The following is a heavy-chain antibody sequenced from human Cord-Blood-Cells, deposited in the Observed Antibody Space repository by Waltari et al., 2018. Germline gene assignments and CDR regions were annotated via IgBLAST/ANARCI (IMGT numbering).Heavy chain of an antibody. CDR3: ARDQGYSGSGDAFDI. Sequence: QVQLVQSGAEVKKPGASVKVSCKASGYTFTSYYMHWVRQAPGQGLEWMGIINPSGGRTSYARKFQGRVTMTRDTSTSTVYMELSSLRSEDTAVYYCARDQGYSGSGDAFDIWGQGTMVTVSS. V-gene: IGHV1-46*01. J-gene: IGHJ3*02. D-gene: IGHD1-26*01. CDR1: GYTFTSYY. CDR2: INPSGGRT.